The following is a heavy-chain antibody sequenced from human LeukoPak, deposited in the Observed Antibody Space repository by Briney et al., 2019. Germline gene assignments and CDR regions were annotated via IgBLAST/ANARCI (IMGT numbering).Heavy chain of an antibody. CDR1: GGSFSGYY. J-gene: IGHJ4*02. Sequence: SETLSLTCAVYGGSFSGYYWSWIRQPPGKGLEWIGEINHSGSTNYNPSLNSRVTISVDTSKNQFSLKLSSVTAADTAVYYCTAYFYDVRGYPHWGRGTLVTVSS. CDR2: INHSGST. CDR3: TAYFYDVRGYPH. D-gene: IGHD3-22*01. V-gene: IGHV4-34*03.